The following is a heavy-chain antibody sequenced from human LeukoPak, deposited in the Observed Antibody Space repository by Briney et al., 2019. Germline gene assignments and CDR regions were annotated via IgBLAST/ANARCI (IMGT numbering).Heavy chain of an antibody. D-gene: IGHD3-16*02. Sequence: GGSLRLSCAASGFTFSNAWMSWVRQAPGKGPEWVGRIKSKTDGGTTDYAAPVKGRFTISRDDSKNTLYLQMNSLKTEDTAVYYCTTGIMITFGGVIVDDYWGQGTLVTVSS. CDR2: IKSKTDGGTT. CDR1: GFTFSNAW. CDR3: TTGIMITFGGVIVDDY. J-gene: IGHJ4*02. V-gene: IGHV3-15*01.